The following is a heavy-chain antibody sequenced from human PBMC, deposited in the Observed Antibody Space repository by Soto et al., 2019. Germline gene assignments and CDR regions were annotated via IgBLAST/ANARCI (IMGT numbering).Heavy chain of an antibody. D-gene: IGHD3-9*01. J-gene: IGHJ4*02. CDR3: AKGASQNSDFLLSD. CDR2: ISYDGSTE. Sequence: QVQLVKSGGGVVQPGRSLRLSCAASGFTFSNFGIHWVRQAPGKGPEWLAAISYDGSTELNVDSVKGRFTISRDNPKNTLYLQMNSLRLEDTAVYYCAKGASQNSDFLLSDWGGGTLVTVSS. CDR1: GFTFSNFG. V-gene: IGHV3-30*18.